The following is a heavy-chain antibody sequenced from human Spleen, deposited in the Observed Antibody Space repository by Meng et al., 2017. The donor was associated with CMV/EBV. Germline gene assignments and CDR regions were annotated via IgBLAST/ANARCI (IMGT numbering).Heavy chain of an antibody. CDR2: FDPEDGET. V-gene: IGHV1-24*01. CDR1: GGTFSSYS. J-gene: IGHJ3*02. Sequence: ASVKVSCKASGGTFSSYSITWVRQAPGQGLEWMGGFDPEDGETIYAQKFQGRVIMTEDTSTDTAYMELSSLRSEDTAVYYCATGGSRAAGCLDAFDIWGQGTMVTVSS. D-gene: IGHD6-13*01. CDR3: ATGGSRAAGCLDAFDI.